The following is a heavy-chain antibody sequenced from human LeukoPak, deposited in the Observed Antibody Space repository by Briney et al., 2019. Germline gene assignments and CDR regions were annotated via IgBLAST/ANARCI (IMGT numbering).Heavy chain of an antibody. CDR3: ARGPVPATAIPGKYDDY. J-gene: IGHJ4*02. CDR1: GGTFSSYT. Sequence: VASVKVSCKASGGTFSSYTISWVRQAPGQGLEWMGRIIPILGIANYAQKLQGRVTITADKSTSTAYMELSSLRSEDTAVYYCARGPVPATAIPGKYDDYWGQGTLVTVSS. V-gene: IGHV1-69*02. D-gene: IGHD2-2*02. CDR2: IIPILGIA.